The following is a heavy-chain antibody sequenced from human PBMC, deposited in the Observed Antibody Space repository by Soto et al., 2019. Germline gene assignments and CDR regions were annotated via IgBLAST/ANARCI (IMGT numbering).Heavy chain of an antibody. CDR2: IYYSGST. D-gene: IGHD6-13*01. V-gene: IGHV4-59*12. CDR1: GGSISSYY. J-gene: IGHJ5*02. CDR3: ARAAHYSSPFRWFDP. Sequence: PSETLFLTCTVSGGSISSYYWSWIRQPPGKGLEWIGYIYYSGSTNYNPSLKSRVTISVDTSKNQFSLKLSSVTAADTAVYYCARAAHYSSPFRWFDPWGQGTLVTVSS.